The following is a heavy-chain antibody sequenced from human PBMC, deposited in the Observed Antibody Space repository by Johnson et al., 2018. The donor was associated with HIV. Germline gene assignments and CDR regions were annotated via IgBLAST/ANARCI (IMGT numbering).Heavy chain of an antibody. CDR3: TTDRLMTATLFPDAFDI. D-gene: IGHD3-16*01. V-gene: IGHV3-15*01. CDR2: IKSKTDGGTT. CDR1: GFTFSNAW. J-gene: IGHJ3*02. Sequence: VQLVESGGGLVKPGGSLRVSCAASGFTFSNAWMSWVRQAPGKGLEWVGRIKSKTDGGTTDYAAPVKGRFTISRDDSKNTLYLQMNSLKTEDTAVYYCTTDRLMTATLFPDAFDIWGQGTMVTVSS.